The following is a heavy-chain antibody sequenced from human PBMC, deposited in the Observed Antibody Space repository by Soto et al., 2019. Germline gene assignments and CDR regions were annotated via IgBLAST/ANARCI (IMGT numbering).Heavy chain of an antibody. CDR2: ISAYNGNT. CDR1: GYTFTSYG. J-gene: IGHJ4*02. CDR3: ARLGWGELSTLIEF. D-gene: IGHD3-16*02. V-gene: IGHV1-18*01. Sequence: QVQLVQSGAEVKKPGASVKVSCKASGYTFTSYGISWVRQAPGQGLEWMGWISAYNGNTNYAQKLQGRVTMTTDTSTNNDYMELRSLRSDDTAVYYSARLGWGELSTLIEFWGQGTPVTVSS.